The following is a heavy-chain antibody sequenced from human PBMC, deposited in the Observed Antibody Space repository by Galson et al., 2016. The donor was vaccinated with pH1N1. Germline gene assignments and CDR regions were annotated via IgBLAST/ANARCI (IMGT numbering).Heavy chain of an antibody. Sequence: ETLSLTCSVSGGSVNNYFWSWFRQPPGKGLELIGYSDHSGNTHYNSSLKSRVTIYTDTSRNDYSLTVKSVTAEDTAVYFCARLFTDRLSGDYISAFDVWGRGTGVTVSS. CDR2: SDHSGNT. CDR3: ARLFTDRLSGDYISAFDV. CDR1: GGSVNNYF. D-gene: IGHD4-17*01. J-gene: IGHJ3*01. V-gene: IGHV4-59*02.